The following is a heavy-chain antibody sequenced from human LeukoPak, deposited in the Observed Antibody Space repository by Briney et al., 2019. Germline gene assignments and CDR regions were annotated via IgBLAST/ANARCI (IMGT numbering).Heavy chain of an antibody. CDR1: GGSISSYY. J-gene: IGHJ5*02. CDR3: ARVSSGSYFAHNWFDP. CDR2: IYYSGST. Sequence: SETLSLTCTVSGGSISSYYWSRIRQPPGRGLEWIGYIYYSGSTNYNPSLKSRVTISVDTSKNQFSLKLSSVTAADTAVYYCARVSSGSYFAHNWFDPWGQGTLVTVSS. D-gene: IGHD1-26*01. V-gene: IGHV4-59*01.